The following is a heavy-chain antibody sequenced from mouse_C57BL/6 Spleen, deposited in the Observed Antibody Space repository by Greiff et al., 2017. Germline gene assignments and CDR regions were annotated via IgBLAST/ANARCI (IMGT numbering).Heavy chain of an antibody. J-gene: IGHJ3*01. V-gene: IGHV5-15*01. CDR2: ISHLAYSI. CDR1: GFTFSDYG. Sequence: EVNLVESGGGLVQPGGSLKLSCAASGFTFSDYGMAWVRQAPRKGPEWVAFISHLAYSIYYEDKVTGRVTFSRENGKNTLYLEMSRLKSEDTDMYYSARDGTTVPFAYWGQGTLVTVSA. CDR3: ARDGTTVPFAY. D-gene: IGHD1-1*01.